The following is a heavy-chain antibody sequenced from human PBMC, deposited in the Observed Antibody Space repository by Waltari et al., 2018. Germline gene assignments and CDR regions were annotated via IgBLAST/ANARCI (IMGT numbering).Heavy chain of an antibody. D-gene: IGHD1-7*01. Sequence: QVQLQQWGAGLLKPSETLSLTCAVYGGSFSGYYWSWIRQPPGKGLEWIGEIKHSGRTNSHPSLNGRVTISVDTSENQFSLKLSSVTAADTAVYYCARRRITGTTLHFDYWGQGTLVTVSS. CDR3: ARRRITGTTLHFDY. CDR1: GGSFSGYY. V-gene: IGHV4-34*01. J-gene: IGHJ4*02. CDR2: IKHSGRT.